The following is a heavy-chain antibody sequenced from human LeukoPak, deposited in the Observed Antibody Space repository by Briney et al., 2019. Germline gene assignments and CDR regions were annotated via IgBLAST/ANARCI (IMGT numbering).Heavy chain of an antibody. CDR3: ARDRKQWLVNYWFDP. D-gene: IGHD6-19*01. CDR2: VKKDASEK. Sequence: GGSLRLSCAASGFTFSSYAMSWVRQAPGKGLEWVASVKKDASEKYYVDSVKGRFTISRDNAKNSLYLQMNSLRVEDTAVYYCARDRKQWLVNYWFDPWGQGTLVTVSS. V-gene: IGHV3-7*01. CDR1: GFTFSSYA. J-gene: IGHJ5*02.